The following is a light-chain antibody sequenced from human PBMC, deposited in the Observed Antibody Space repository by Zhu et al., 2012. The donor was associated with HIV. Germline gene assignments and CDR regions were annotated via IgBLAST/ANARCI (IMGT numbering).Light chain of an antibody. Sequence: EIVLTQSPGTLSLSPGEKATLSCRASQSVSSNYLAWYQHKPGQAPRLLIYATSTRATGIPHRFTGSGSGTEFTLIISGLEPEDFAIYYCQQYDDSTLTFGGGTRVEIK. CDR2: ATS. CDR1: QSVSSNY. V-gene: IGKV3-20*01. J-gene: IGKJ4*01. CDR3: QQYDDSTLT.